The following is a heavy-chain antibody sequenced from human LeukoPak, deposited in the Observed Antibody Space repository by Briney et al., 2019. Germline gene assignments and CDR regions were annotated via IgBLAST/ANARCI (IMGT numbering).Heavy chain of an antibody. CDR3: ARGSYWGLPLEPDY. CDR1: GFTVSSNY. J-gene: IGHJ4*02. Sequence: GGSLRLSCAASGFTVSSNYMSWVRQAPGKGLEWVSVIYSGGSTYYADSVKGRFTISRDNSKNTLYLQMNSPRAEDTAVYYCARGSYWGLPLEPDYWGQGTLVTVSS. CDR2: IYSGGST. V-gene: IGHV3-53*01. D-gene: IGHD2-8*02.